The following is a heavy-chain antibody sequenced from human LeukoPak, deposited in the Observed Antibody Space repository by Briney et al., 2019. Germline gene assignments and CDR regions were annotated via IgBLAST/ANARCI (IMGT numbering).Heavy chain of an antibody. CDR2: ISGSGDNT. Sequence: TGGSLRLSCVASGLTFSNYAMSWVRQAPGKGLEWVSIISGSGDNTYYADSVKGRFTISRDNSKNTLYLQMNSLRAEDTAVYYCARGRDDHLNWGQGTLVTVSS. D-gene: IGHD5-24*01. CDR1: GLTFSNYA. V-gene: IGHV3-23*01. J-gene: IGHJ4*02. CDR3: ARGRDDHLN.